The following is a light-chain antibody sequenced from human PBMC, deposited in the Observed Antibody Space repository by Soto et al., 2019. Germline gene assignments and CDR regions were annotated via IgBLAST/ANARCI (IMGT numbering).Light chain of an antibody. Sequence: EIVLTQSPATLSLSPVERATLSSSSSQSVSSYLAWYQQKPGQAPRLLIYDASNRATGIPARFSGSGSGTDFTLTISSLEPEDFAVYYCQQRSNWPPITFGQGTRLENK. J-gene: IGKJ5*01. CDR2: DAS. CDR1: QSVSSY. V-gene: IGKV3-11*01. CDR3: QQRSNWPPIT.